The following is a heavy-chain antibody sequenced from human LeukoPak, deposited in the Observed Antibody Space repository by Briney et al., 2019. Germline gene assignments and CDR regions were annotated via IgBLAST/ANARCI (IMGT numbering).Heavy chain of an antibody. CDR1: GYTFIDYY. CDR3: ARTFYDTLDSDAFDF. Sequence: GASVKVSCKASGYTFIDYYMHWVRQAPGQGLEWMGWINPNSGGTNFAQKFQGRVTMTRDTSISTAYMELSRLRSDDTAVYYCARTFYDTLDSDAFDFWGQGTMVIVSS. J-gene: IGHJ3*01. D-gene: IGHD2/OR15-2a*01. V-gene: IGHV1-2*02. CDR2: INPNSGGT.